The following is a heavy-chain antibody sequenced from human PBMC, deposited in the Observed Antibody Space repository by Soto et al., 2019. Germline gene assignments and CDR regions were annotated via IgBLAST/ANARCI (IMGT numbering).Heavy chain of an antibody. J-gene: IGHJ4*02. CDR2: IKKDGSEK. D-gene: IGHD6-13*01. CDR1: GFTFSSYW. Sequence: EVQLVESGGGLVQPGGSLSLSCAASGFTFSSYWMSCVLQAPGKGLEWVANIKKDGSEKYYVDSVKGRFTISRDNAKNSLYLQMNILRAEDTAVYYCARDGSRSWSDYWGQGTLVTVSS. V-gene: IGHV3-7*01. CDR3: ARDGSRSWSDY.